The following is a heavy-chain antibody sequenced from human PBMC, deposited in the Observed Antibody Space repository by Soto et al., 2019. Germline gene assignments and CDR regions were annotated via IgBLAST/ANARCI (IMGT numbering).Heavy chain of an antibody. CDR2: IYYSGST. V-gene: IGHV4-61*01. J-gene: IGHJ5*02. Sequence: PSETLSLTCTVSGGSVSSGSYYWSWIRQPPGKGLEWIGYIYYSGSTNYNPSLKSRVTISVDTSKNQFSLKLSSVTAAGMAVYYCARDAHFGFDPWGQGTLVTVSS. CDR3: ARDAHFGFDP. CDR1: GGSVSSGSYY.